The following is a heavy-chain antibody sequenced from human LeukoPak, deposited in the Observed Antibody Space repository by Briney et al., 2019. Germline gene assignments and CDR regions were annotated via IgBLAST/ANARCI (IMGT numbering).Heavy chain of an antibody. J-gene: IGHJ2*01. CDR2: IYYSGST. CDR1: GGSISSYY. V-gene: IGHV4-59*01. CDR3: ARVCYHLDWYFDL. D-gene: IGHD2-2*01. Sequence: PSETLSLTCTVSGGSISSYYWSWIRQPPGKGLEWIGYIYYSGSTNYNPSLKSRVTISVDTSKNQFSLKLSSVTAADTAVYYCARVCYHLDWYFDLWGPGTLVTVSS.